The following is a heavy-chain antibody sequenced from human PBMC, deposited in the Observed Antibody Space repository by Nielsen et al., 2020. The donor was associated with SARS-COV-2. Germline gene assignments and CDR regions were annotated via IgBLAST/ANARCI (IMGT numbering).Heavy chain of an antibody. CDR2: IDQSGSMRYNPSGST. D-gene: IGHD6-19*01. Sequence: SETLSLTCAVYGGSFSGYYWSWIRQSPGKGLEWIGEIDQSGSMRYNPSGSTNYNPSLKNRVTISVETSKNQFSLRLRSVTAADTAVYYCARGIPVAPRVVNWFDPWGQGTLVTVSS. CDR1: GGSFSGYY. J-gene: IGHJ5*02. V-gene: IGHV4-34*01. CDR3: ARGIPVAPRVVNWFDP.